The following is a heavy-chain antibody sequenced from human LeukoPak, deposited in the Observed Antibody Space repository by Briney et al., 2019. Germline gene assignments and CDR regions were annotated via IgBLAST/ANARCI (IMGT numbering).Heavy chain of an antibody. J-gene: IGHJ3*02. D-gene: IGHD5-18*01. V-gene: IGHV4-39*07. Sequence: PSETLSLTCTVSGGSISSSSYYWGWIRQPPGKGLEWIGIIYYSGSTYYNPSLKSRVTISVDTSKNQFSLKLSSVTAADTAVYYCARSPNLRIQLWLFPGAFDIWGQGTMVTVSS. CDR2: IYYSGST. CDR3: ARSPNLRIQLWLFPGAFDI. CDR1: GGSISSSSYY.